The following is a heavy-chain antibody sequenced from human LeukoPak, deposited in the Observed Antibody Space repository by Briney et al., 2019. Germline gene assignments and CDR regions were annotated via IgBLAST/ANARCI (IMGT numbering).Heavy chain of an antibody. V-gene: IGHV1-69*13. CDR3: ARHSGYHSTMYLDY. CDR2: ITAIFRAT. Sequence: SVKVSCKASGYTFTSYAISWVRQAPGQGLEWMGGITAIFRATNYAQEFQGRVTITADEFMSTVYMELSSLRSEDTAVYYCARHSGYHSTMYLDYWGQGTLVTVSS. D-gene: IGHD3-22*01. CDR1: GYTFTSYA. J-gene: IGHJ4*02.